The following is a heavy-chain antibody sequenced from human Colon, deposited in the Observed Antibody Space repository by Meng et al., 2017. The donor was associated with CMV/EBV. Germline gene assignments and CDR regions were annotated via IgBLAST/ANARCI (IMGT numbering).Heavy chain of an antibody. J-gene: IGHJ5*02. CDR1: GVSISGYY. CDR2: IHYSGST. Sequence: SETLSLTCTVSGVSISGYYWSWIRQPPGRGPECIGHIHYSGSTNYSPSLESRVSISVDTSKNQFSLNISSVTAADTAVYYCAKGGASSIWFDPWGQGTLVTVSS. V-gene: IGHV4-59*01. CDR3: AKGGASSIWFDP. D-gene: IGHD6-6*01.